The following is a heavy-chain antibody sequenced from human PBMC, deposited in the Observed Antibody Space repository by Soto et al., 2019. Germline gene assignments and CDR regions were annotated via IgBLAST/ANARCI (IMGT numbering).Heavy chain of an antibody. CDR1: GFTFSSYW. D-gene: IGHD3-22*01. J-gene: IGHJ4*02. Sequence: EVQLVESGGGLVQPGGSLRLSCAASGFTFSSYWMHWVRQAPGKGLVWVSRINTDGSSTSYADSVKGRFTISRDNAENTLYLQENSLTAEDTAVYYCARGETRHSSLSVYWGQGTLVTVAS. CDR2: INTDGSST. V-gene: IGHV3-74*01. CDR3: ARGETRHSSLSVY.